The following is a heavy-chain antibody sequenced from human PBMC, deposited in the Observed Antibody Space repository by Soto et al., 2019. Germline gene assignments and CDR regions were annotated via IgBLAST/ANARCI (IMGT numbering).Heavy chain of an antibody. CDR1: GFTFSSYA. CDR3: AKDRADYDFWSGGNWFDP. CDR2: ISGSGGST. Sequence: GGSLRLSCAASGFTFSSYAMNWVRQTPGKGLEWVSVISGSGGSTYYADSVKGRFTISRDNSKNTLYLQMNSLRAEDTAVYYCAKDRADYDFWSGGNWFDPWGQGTLVTVSS. D-gene: IGHD3-3*01. J-gene: IGHJ5*02. V-gene: IGHV3-23*01.